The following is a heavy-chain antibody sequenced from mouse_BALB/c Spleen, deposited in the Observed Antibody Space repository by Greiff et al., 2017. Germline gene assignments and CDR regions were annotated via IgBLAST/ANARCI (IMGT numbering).Heavy chain of an antibody. J-gene: IGHJ4*01. V-gene: IGHV2-9*02. CDR1: GFSLTSYC. CDR2: IWDGGST. D-gene: IGHD1-1*01. CDR3: AREYYGSSYYAMDY. Sequence: QVQLKESGPGLVQPSQSLSITCTVSGFSLTSYCLHWVRKPPGKGLEWLGVIWDGGSTNYNSALMSRLSISKDTSKSQVFLQMNTLQTDDTAMYYCAREYYGSSYYAMDYWGQGTSVTVSS.